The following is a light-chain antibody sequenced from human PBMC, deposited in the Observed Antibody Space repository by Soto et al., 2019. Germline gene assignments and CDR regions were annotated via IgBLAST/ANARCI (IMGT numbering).Light chain of an antibody. CDR3: QQYNTYWT. CDR1: QSISSW. V-gene: IGKV1-5*03. Sequence: DIQMTQSLSTLSASVGDRVTITCRASQSISSWLAWYQQKPGEAPKLLIYKASSLESGVPSRFSGSGSGTEFTLTISSLQPDDFATYYCQQYNTYWTFGQGTKVDIK. CDR2: KAS. J-gene: IGKJ1*01.